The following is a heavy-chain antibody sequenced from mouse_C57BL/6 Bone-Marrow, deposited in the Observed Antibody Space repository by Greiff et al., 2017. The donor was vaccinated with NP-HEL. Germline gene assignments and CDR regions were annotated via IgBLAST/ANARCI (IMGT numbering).Heavy chain of an antibody. CDR3: ARRYYGSIHYAMDY. Sequence: VQLQQSGPELVKPGASVKISCKASGYAFSSSWMNWVKQRPGKGLEWIGRIYPGDGDTNYNGKFKGKATLTADKSSSTAYMQLSSLTSEDSAVYFCARRYYGSIHYAMDYWGQGTSVTVSS. CDR2: IYPGDGDT. V-gene: IGHV1-82*01. J-gene: IGHJ4*01. CDR1: GYAFSSSW. D-gene: IGHD1-1*01.